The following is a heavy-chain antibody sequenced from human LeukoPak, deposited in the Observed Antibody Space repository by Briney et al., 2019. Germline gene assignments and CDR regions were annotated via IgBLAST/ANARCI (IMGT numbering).Heavy chain of an antibody. CDR1: GGSISSYY. CDR2: IYTSGST. D-gene: IGHD3-10*01. Sequence: PSETLSLTCTVSGGSISSYYWSWIRQPPGKGLEWIGYIYTSGSTNYNPSLKSRVTISVDTSKYQFSLKLSSVTAADTAVYYCARRGRWGGFDYWGQGTLVTVSS. J-gene: IGHJ4*02. CDR3: ARRGRWGGFDY. V-gene: IGHV4-4*09.